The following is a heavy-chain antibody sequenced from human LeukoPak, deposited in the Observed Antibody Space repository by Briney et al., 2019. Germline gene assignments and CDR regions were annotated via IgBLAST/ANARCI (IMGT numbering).Heavy chain of an antibody. CDR1: GYTFTGYY. CDR3: ARDPGVYCTNGVCYPGVFDY. CDR2: INPNSGGT. D-gene: IGHD2-8*01. V-gene: IGHV1-2*02. Sequence: GASVKVSCKASGYTFTGYYMHWVRQAPGQGLEWMGWINPNSGGTNYAQKFQGRVTMTRDTSISTAYTELSGLRSDDTAVYYCARDPGVYCTNGVCYPGVFDYWGQGTLVTVSS. J-gene: IGHJ4*02.